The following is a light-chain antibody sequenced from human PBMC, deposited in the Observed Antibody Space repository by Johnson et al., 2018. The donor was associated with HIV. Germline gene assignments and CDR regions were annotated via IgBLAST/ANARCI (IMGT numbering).Light chain of an antibody. J-gene: IGLJ1*01. CDR2: ENH. CDR3: ATWHSSLTSGGV. V-gene: IGLV1-51*02. CDR1: SSNIGNNH. Sequence: QSVLTQPPSVSAAPGQKVTIFCSGSSSNIGNNHVSWYQQLPGTAPKLLIYENHKRPSGIPDRFSGSKSATSATLGITGLQTGDEADYYCATWHSSLTSGGVFGTGTKVTVL.